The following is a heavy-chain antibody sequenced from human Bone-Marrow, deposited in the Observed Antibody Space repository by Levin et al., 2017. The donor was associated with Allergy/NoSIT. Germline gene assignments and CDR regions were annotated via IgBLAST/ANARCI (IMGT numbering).Heavy chain of an antibody. CDR1: GFSLSNWW. CDR3: ARDGDRGVNFDY. D-gene: IGHD3-10*01. Sequence: HTGGSLRLSCAASGFSLSNWWMHWVRQTPGKGLVWVSRIYKDGTRTNYADSVKGRFTISRDNAKNTLYLQMNSLRVEDTAVYYCARDGDRGVNFDYWGQGTLVTVAS. CDR2: IYKDGTRT. V-gene: IGHV3-74*01. J-gene: IGHJ4*02.